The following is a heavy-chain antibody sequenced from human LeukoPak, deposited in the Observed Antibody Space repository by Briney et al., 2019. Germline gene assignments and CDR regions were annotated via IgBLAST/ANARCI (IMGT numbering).Heavy chain of an antibody. CDR1: GGSFSGYY. CDR2: INHSGST. CDR3: ARGWDIVVVVAATPFDY. J-gene: IGHJ4*02. V-gene: IGHV4-34*01. Sequence: SETLSLTCAVYGGSFSGYYWSWIRQPPGKGLEWIGEINHSGSTNYNPSLKSRVAISVDTSKNQFSLKPSSVTAADTAVYYCARGWDIVVVVAATPFDYWGQGTLVTVSS. D-gene: IGHD2-15*01.